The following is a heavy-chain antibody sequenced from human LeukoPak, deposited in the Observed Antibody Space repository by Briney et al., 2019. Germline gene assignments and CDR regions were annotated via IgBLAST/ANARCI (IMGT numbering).Heavy chain of an antibody. Sequence: PGGSLRLSCAASGFTFSIYDMTWVRQAPGKGLEWVSVISGSGDSTYYADSVKGRFTISSDNSKNTLYLQMNSLRADDTAVYYCAKGNWNDDWGQGTLVIVSS. CDR2: ISGSGDST. V-gene: IGHV3-23*01. CDR3: AKGNWNDD. J-gene: IGHJ5*02. CDR1: GFTFSIYD.